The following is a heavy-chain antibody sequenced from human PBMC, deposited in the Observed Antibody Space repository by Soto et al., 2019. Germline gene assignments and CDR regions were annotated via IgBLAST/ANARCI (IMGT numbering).Heavy chain of an antibody. Sequence: PSETLSLTCTVSGGSISSSSYYWGWIRQPPGKGLEWIGSIYYSGSTYYNPSLKSRVTISVDTSKNQFSLKLSSVTAADTAVYYCAGKCRLRVRYCSSTSCYAETQGVYYYYYMDVWGKGTTVTVSS. CDR1: GGSISSSSYY. CDR3: AGKCRLRVRYCSSTSCYAETQGVYYYYYMDV. D-gene: IGHD2-2*01. J-gene: IGHJ6*03. CDR2: IYYSGST. V-gene: IGHV4-39*07.